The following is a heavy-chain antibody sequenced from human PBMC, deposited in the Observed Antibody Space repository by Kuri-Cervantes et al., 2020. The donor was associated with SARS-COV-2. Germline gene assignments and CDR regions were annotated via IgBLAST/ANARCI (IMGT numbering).Heavy chain of an antibody. V-gene: IGHV4-39*01. CDR3: ARVLNSGSYPYRGNWFDP. D-gene: IGHD3-10*01. CDR1: GRSISSSSYY. J-gene: IGHJ5*02. Sequence: SETLSLTCTVSGRSISSSSYYWGWIRQPPGKGLEWIGSIYYSGSNYYNPSLKSRVTISVDTSKNQSSLKLSSVTAADTAVYYCARVLNSGSYPYRGNWFDPWGQGTLVTVSS. CDR2: IYYSGSN.